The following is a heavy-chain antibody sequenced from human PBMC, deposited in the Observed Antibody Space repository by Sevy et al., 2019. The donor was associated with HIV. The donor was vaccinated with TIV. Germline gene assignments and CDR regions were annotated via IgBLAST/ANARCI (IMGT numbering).Heavy chain of an antibody. V-gene: IGHV3-30-3*01. CDR3: ALERLSSNVAEYFQN. Sequence: GGSLRLSCAASGFTFSDYSMHWVRQAPGKGLEWVATISYDGSNKHYADSVKGRFTLSRDNSKNSLFLQMKSLRAEDTAVYYCALERLSSNVAEYFQNWGQGTLVTVSS. CDR1: GFTFSDYS. J-gene: IGHJ1*01. D-gene: IGHD1-1*01. CDR2: ISYDGSNK.